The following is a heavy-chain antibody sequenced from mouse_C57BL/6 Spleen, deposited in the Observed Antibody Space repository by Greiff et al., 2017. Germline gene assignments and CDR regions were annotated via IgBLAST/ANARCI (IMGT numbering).Heavy chain of an antibody. CDR1: GFTFSSYT. V-gene: IGHV5-9*01. D-gene: IGHD6-1*01. CDR2: ISGGGGNT. J-gene: IGHJ4*01. CDR3: ARQGVYNRGAMDY. Sequence: EVQGVESGGGLVKPGGSLKLSCAASGFTFSSYTMSWVRQTPEKRLEWVATISGGGGNTYYPDSVKGRFTISRDNAKNTLYLQMSSLRSEDTALYYCARQGVYNRGAMDYWGQGTSVTVSS.